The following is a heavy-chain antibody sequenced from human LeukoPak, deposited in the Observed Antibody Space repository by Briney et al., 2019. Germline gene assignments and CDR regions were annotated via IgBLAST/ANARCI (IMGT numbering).Heavy chain of an antibody. J-gene: IGHJ3*02. CDR1: KFSFSVYT. CDR3: ARDLYGDYGFDI. Sequence: GGSLRLSCAVSKFSFSVYTMHWVRQAPGKGLEWVSSITGSSTYIYYADSVKGRFTISRDNAKNSLSLQMDSLRAEDTAVYYCARDLYGDYGFDIWGQGTMVTVSS. CDR2: ITGSSTYI. V-gene: IGHV3-21*01. D-gene: IGHD4-17*01.